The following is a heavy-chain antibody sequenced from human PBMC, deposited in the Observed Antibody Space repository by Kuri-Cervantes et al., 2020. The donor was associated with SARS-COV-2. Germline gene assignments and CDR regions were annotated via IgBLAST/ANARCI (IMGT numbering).Heavy chain of an antibody. D-gene: IGHD6-6*01. CDR2: INHSGST. V-gene: IGHV4-34*01. Sequence: ESLKISCAVYGGSFSGYYWSWIRQPPGKGLEWIGEINHSGSTNYNPSLKSRVTISVDTSKNQFSLKLSSVTAADTAVYYCARDFEYSSSVSWGQRTLVTVSS. J-gene: IGHJ5*02. CDR1: GGSFSGYY. CDR3: ARDFEYSSSVS.